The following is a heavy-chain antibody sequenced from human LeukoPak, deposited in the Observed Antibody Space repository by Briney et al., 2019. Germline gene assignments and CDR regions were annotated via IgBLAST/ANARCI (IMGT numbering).Heavy chain of an antibody. CDR2: ISGSGGNT. J-gene: IGHJ4*02. Sequence: GGALRLSCAPSGFTFTSYAMNWVRQVPGEGLEWVSSISGSGGNTYYADSVKSRCTISRDNSKNTLYLQMNSLRADDTAVYYGAKPAKTDSADYWGQGTLVTVSS. CDR3: AKPAKTDSADY. D-gene: IGHD1-14*01. V-gene: IGHV3-23*01. CDR1: GFTFTSYA.